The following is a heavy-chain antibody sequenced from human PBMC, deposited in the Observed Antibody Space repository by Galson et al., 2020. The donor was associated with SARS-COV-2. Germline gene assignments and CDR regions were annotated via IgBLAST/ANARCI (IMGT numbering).Heavy chain of an antibody. J-gene: IGHJ3*02. V-gene: IGHV1-58*01. CDR2: IVARSANP. CDR1: GITFTSSA. D-gene: IGHD2-2*01. CDR3: AAPSCSSTSCYDAFDI. Sequence: SETVSCQASGITFTSSAVQRVRPAPAQRLEWTGWIVARSANPHYAQKFQQRVTITRDMSPSTAYMELSSRRSEDTAVYYCAAPSCSSTSCYDAFDIWGQGTMVTVSS.